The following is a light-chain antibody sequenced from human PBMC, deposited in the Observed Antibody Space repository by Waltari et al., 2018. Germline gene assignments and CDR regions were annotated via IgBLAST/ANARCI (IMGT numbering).Light chain of an antibody. CDR2: QDT. J-gene: IGLJ2*01. CDR3: QAWDSSTVV. Sequence: SYKLTQPPSVSVSPGQTASITCSGDKLGDKYACWYQRKPGQSPVLVIYQDTKRPSVIPERFSGSNSGNTATLTIGGTQAMDEADYYCQAWDSSTVVFGGGTKLTVL. V-gene: IGLV3-1*01. CDR1: KLGDKY.